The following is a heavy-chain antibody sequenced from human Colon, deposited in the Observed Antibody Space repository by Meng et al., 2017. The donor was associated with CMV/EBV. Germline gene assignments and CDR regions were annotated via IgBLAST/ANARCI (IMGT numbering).Heavy chain of an antibody. J-gene: IGHJ4*01. CDR1: GESFSGYY. CDR3: ARATKSSCWEVLDY. Sequence: QGQLQRWGAVLLKPSETLSLPVAVYGESFSGYYWTRIRQPPGRGLEWIGESYYTGRTNYSPSLKSRVTISLDTSKNQFSLKLNSVTAADTAVYYCARATKSSCWEVLDYWGHGTLVTVSS. V-gene: IGHV4-34*01. D-gene: IGHD2-2*01. CDR2: SYYTGRT.